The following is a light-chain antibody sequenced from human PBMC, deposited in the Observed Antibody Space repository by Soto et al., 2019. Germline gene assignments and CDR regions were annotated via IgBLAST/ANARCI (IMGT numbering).Light chain of an antibody. V-gene: IGLV1-51*02. CDR1: SSNIGNNY. CDR3: GTWDSSLSLYV. CDR2: ENN. Sequence: QSVRRQPPSVSAAPGQKVTISCSGSSSNIGNNYVSWYQQLPGTAPKLLIYENNKRPSGIPDRFSDSKSGTSATMGITGLQTGDEADYYCGTWDSSLSLYVFGTGTKVNVL. J-gene: IGLJ1*01.